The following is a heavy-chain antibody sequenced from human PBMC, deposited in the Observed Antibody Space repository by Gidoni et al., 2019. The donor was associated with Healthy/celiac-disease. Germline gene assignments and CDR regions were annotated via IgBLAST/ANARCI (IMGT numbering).Heavy chain of an antibody. V-gene: IGHV4-38-2*02. CDR2: IYHSGST. CDR1: GYSISSGYY. J-gene: IGHJ5*02. Sequence: QVQLQESGPGLVKPSETLSLTCTVSGYSISSGYYWGWIRQPPGKGLEWIGSIYHSGSTYYNPSLKSRVTISVDTSKNQFSLKLSSVTAADTAVYYCAREGRFRSSGWFDPWGQGTLVTVSS. CDR3: AREGRFRSSGWFDP. D-gene: IGHD1-26*01.